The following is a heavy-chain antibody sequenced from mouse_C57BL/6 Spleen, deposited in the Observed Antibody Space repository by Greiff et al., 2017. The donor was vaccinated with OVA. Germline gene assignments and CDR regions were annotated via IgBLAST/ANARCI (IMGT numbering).Heavy chain of an antibody. CDR1: GYTFTDYY. V-gene: IGHV1-26*01. Sequence: EVQLQQSGPELVKPGASVKISCKASGYTFTDYYMNWVKQSHGKSLEWIGDINPNNGGTSYNQKFKGKATLTVDKSSSTAYMELRSLTSEDSAVYYCARFLEYYYAMDYWGQGTSVTVSS. CDR2: INPNNGGT. CDR3: ARFLEYYYAMDY. J-gene: IGHJ4*01.